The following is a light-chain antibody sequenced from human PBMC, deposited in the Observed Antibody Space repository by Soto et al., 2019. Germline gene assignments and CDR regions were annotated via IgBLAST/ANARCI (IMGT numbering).Light chain of an antibody. J-gene: IGKJ1*01. CDR2: GAS. Sequence: EIVLTQSPGTLSLSPGERATLSCRASQSVSSSYLAWYQQKPGQAPRLLIYGASSRATGIPDRFSGSGSGTYFTLTISRLEPEDFAVYYCQQYGSTAPWKFGQGIKVEIK. CDR3: QQYGSTAPWK. V-gene: IGKV3-20*01. CDR1: QSVSSSY.